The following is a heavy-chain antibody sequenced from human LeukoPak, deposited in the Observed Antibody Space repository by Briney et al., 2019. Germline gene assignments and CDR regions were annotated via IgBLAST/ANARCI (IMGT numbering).Heavy chain of an antibody. V-gene: IGHV3-30-3*01. CDR2: ISYDGSNK. CDR1: GFTFSSYA. J-gene: IGHJ4*02. CDR3: ARDSLSGELELGMGDFDY. Sequence: GGSLRLSCAASGFTFSSYAMHWVRQAPGKGLEWVAVISYDGSNKYYADSVKGRFTISRDNSKNTLYLQMNSLRAEDTAVYYCARDSLSGELELGMGDFDYWGQGTLVTVSS. D-gene: IGHD1-7*01.